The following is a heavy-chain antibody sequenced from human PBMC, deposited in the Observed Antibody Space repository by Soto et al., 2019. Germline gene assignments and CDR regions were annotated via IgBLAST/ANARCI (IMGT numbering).Heavy chain of an antibody. Sequence: SVKVSCKASGGTFSSYAISWVRQAPGQGLEWMGGIIPIFGTANYAQKFQGRVTITADKSTSTAYMELSSLRSEDTAVYYCAREGLRLGELSIGMDGWGQGTTVTVSS. J-gene: IGHJ6*02. V-gene: IGHV1-69*06. CDR2: IIPIFGTA. CDR3: AREGLRLGELSIGMDG. D-gene: IGHD3-16*02. CDR1: GGTFSSYA.